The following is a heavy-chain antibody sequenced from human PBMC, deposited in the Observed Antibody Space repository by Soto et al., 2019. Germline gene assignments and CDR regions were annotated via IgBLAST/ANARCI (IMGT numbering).Heavy chain of an antibody. V-gene: IGHV3-23*01. CDR1: GFTFSSYA. CDR3: AKCQKSTSCYVDY. D-gene: IGHD2-2*01. CDR2: ISGSGGST. Sequence: PGGSLRLSCAASGFTFSSYAMNWVRQAPGKGLEWVSGISGSGGSTYYADSVKGRFTISRDNSKNTLYLQMNGLRAEDTAVYYCAKCQKSTSCYVDYWGQGTLVTVSS. J-gene: IGHJ4*02.